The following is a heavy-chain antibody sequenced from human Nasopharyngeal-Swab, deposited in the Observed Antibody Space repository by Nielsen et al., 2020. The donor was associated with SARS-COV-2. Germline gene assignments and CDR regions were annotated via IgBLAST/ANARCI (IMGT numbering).Heavy chain of an antibody. CDR1: GHSSTSYW. CDR2: IYPGDSDT. Sequence: GGSLRLSCKGSGHSSTSYWIGWVRQMPGKGLEWMGIIYPGDSDTRYSPSFQGQVTISADKSISTAYLQWSSLKASDTAMYYCARWVVDCSSTSCHYYFDYWGQGTLVTVSS. CDR3: ARWVVDCSSTSCHYYFDY. D-gene: IGHD2-2*01. J-gene: IGHJ4*02. V-gene: IGHV5-51*01.